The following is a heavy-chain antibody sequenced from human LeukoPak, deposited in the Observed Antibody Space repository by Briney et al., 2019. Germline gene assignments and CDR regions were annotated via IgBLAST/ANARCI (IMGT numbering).Heavy chain of an antibody. CDR1: GDSISGYW. Sequence: SETLSLTCTVSGDSISGYWWSWLRQPPGKGLEWVGYSYYSSTTIYNPSLKTRVTIAVDTSKNQFSLKLSSVAAADTAVYYCARVLRYFGGFDPWGQGTLVTVFS. D-gene: IGHD3-9*01. CDR2: SYYSSTT. CDR3: ARVLRYFGGFDP. V-gene: IGHV4-59*08. J-gene: IGHJ5*02.